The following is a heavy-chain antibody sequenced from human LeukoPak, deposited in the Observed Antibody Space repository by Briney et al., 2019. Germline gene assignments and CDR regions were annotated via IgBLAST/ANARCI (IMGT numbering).Heavy chain of an antibody. J-gene: IGHJ3*02. Sequence: PSETLSLTCAVYGGSFSGYYWSWIRQPPGEGLEWIGEINHSGSTNYNPSLKSRVTISVDTSKNQFSLKLSSVTAADTAVYYCARDSITIGIWGQGTMVTVSS. V-gene: IGHV4-34*01. CDR2: INHSGST. CDR3: ARDSITIGI. D-gene: IGHD3-3*01. CDR1: GGSFSGYY.